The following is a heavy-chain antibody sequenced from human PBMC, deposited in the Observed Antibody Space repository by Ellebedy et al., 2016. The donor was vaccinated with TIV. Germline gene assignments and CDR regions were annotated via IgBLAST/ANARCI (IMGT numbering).Heavy chain of an antibody. D-gene: IGHD2-2*01. CDR3: ARDARFIDQQHNWFDP. CDR2: ISNSGSTI. J-gene: IGHJ5*02. V-gene: IGHV3-11*01. CDR1: GFTFSDYY. Sequence: GGSLRLSCAASGFTFSDYYMIWIRQAPGKRLEWVSYISNSGSTIYYADSVKGRFTISRDNTKNSLSLQMNSLRVEDTAVYYCARDARFIDQQHNWFDPWGQGTLVTVSS.